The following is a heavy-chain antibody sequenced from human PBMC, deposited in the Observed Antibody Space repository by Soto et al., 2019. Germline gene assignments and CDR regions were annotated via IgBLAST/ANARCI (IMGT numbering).Heavy chain of an antibody. Sequence: QVQLVQSGAEVKKPGASVKVSCKASGYTFTSYDINWVRQATGQGLEWMGWMNPNSGNIGYAQKFQGRATMTRNTAKSTAYMEPSSLRSEATAVYYCARDTSDGMAVWGQGTTVTVSS. J-gene: IGHJ6*02. CDR2: MNPNSGNI. V-gene: IGHV1-8*01. CDR1: GYTFTSYD. CDR3: ARDTSDGMAV.